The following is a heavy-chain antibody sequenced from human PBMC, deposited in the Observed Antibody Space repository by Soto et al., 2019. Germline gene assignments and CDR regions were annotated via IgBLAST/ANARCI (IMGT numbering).Heavy chain of an antibody. D-gene: IGHD6-13*01. J-gene: IGHJ3*02. V-gene: IGHV1-3*01. CDR3: ARRRTIVAAGTSAFDI. Sequence: QVQLVQSGAEVKKPGASVKVSCKASGYTFTTYAIHWVRQAPGQRLEWMGWINAGNGNTKYSQKFQARDTITTDTKASTAYMEMSSLRYEDTAVYYCARRRTIVAAGTSAFDIWGQGTMVTVSS. CDR1: GYTFTTYA. CDR2: INAGNGNT.